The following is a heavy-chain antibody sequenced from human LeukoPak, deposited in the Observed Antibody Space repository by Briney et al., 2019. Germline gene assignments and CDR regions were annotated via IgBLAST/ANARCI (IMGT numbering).Heavy chain of an antibody. CDR3: ARQRRDDNWYFDL. V-gene: IGHV4-39*01. CDR2: IYYSGST. Sequence: SETLSLTCTVSGGSISSSSYFWGWIRQPPGKGLEWIGGIYYSGSTYYNPSLKSRVTISVDTSKNQFSLKLSSVTAADTAVYYCARQRRDDNWYFDLWGRGTLVTVSS. CDR1: GGSISSSSYF. D-gene: IGHD3-22*01. J-gene: IGHJ2*01.